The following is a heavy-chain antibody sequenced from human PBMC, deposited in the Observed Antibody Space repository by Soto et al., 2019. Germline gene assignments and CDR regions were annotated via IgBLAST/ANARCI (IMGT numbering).Heavy chain of an antibody. D-gene: IGHD6-13*01. V-gene: IGHV4-59*01. J-gene: IGHJ4*02. CDR2: VYNSGST. CDR1: GGSISSNY. CDR3: ARYRREAVAGYTLDN. Sequence: KTSETLSLTCTVSGGSISSNYWTWIRQPPGKGLEWIGYVYNSGSTNYNPSLKGRVTISEDTSKSQFSLKEDSMTAADTAVYYCARYRREAVAGYTLDNWGQGILVTSPQ.